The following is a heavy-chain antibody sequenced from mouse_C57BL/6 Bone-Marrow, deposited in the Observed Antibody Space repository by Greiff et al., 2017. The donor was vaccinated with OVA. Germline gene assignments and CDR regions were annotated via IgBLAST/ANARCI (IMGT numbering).Heavy chain of an antibody. CDR2: ISYDGSN. J-gene: IGHJ2*01. V-gene: IGHV3-6*01. CDR3: AREVSDYYGSSYYFDY. Sequence: EVQLQQSGPGLVKPSQSLSLTCSVTGYSITSGYYWNWIRQFPGNKLEWMGYISYDGSNNYNPSLKNRISITRDTSKNQFFLKLNSVTTEDTATYYCAREVSDYYGSSYYFDYWGQGTTLTVSS. CDR1: GYSITSGYY. D-gene: IGHD1-1*01.